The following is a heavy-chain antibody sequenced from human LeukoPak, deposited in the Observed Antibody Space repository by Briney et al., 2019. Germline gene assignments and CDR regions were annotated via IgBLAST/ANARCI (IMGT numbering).Heavy chain of an antibody. CDR1: GFTFSDYY. V-gene: IGHV3-11*01. CDR3: ARCGYDCTTFDI. Sequence: SGGSLRLSCAASGFTFSDYYMIWIRQAPGKGLEWVSYISSSGSTIYYADSVKGRFTISRDNAKNSLYLQMNSLRAEDTAVYYCARCGYDCTTFDIWGQGTMVTVSS. CDR2: ISSSGSTI. J-gene: IGHJ3*02. D-gene: IGHD3-22*01.